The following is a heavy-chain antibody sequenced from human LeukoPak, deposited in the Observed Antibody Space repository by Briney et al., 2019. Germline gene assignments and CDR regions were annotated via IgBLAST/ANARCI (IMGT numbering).Heavy chain of an antibody. Sequence: ASVTVSYKASGYTFTVYYMHWVRQAPGQGLEWMGWINPNSGGTNYAQKFQGRVTITRDTSISTAYMELSRLRSDDTAVYYCARISSSSSRAFDYWGQGTLVTVSS. J-gene: IGHJ4*02. CDR1: GYTFTVYY. CDR3: ARISSSSSRAFDY. CDR2: INPNSGGT. V-gene: IGHV1-2*02. D-gene: IGHD6-6*01.